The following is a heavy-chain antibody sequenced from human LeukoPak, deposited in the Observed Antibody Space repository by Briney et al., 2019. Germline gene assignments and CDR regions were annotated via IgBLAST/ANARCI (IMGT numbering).Heavy chain of an antibody. CDR1: GGTFSSYA. J-gene: IGHJ4*02. D-gene: IGHD3-22*01. V-gene: IGHV1-69*13. Sequence: SVKVSCKASGGTFSSYAISWVRQAPGQGLEWMGGIIPIFGTANYAQKFQGRVTITADESTSTAYMELSSLRSEDTAVYYCASHYDSSGQGPFDYWGQGILVTVSS. CDR3: ASHYDSSGQGPFDY. CDR2: IIPIFGTA.